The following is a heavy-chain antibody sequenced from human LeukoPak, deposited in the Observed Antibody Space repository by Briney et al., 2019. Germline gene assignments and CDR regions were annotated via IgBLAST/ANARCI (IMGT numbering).Heavy chain of an antibody. D-gene: IGHD4-23*01. CDR3: ARNLYGGNPVHWFDP. CDR1: GGSISSYY. J-gene: IGHJ5*02. Sequence: SETLSLTCTVSGGSISSYYWSWIRQPPGKGLEWNGYIYYSGSTNYNPSLKSRVTISVETSKNQFSLKLSSVTAADTAVYYCARNLYGGNPVHWFDPWGQGTLVTVSS. CDR2: IYYSGST. V-gene: IGHV4-59*08.